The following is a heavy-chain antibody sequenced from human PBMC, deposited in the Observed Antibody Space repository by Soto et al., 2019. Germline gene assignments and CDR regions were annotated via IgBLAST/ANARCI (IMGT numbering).Heavy chain of an antibody. J-gene: IGHJ4*02. Sequence: EVQLVESGGGLVKPGGSLRLSCAASGFTFINYSMNWVRQAPGKGLEWVSSITSRGTYIYYADSVKGRFTISRDNAKNSLFMQMKSLRDEDTDVYYCATAPTNFFGSGSHLDYWGQGTLVTVSP. V-gene: IGHV3-21*01. D-gene: IGHD3-10*01. CDR2: ITSRGTYI. CDR1: GFTFINYS. CDR3: ATAPTNFFGSGSHLDY.